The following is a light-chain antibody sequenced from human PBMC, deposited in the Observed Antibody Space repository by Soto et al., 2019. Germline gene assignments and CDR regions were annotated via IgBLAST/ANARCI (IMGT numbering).Light chain of an antibody. Sequence: DIQMTQSPSSLSASVGDRVTITCRASQSISSFLNWYQLKPGKAPKLLIYAASSLQSGVPSRFSGSGSGTDFTLTISSLQPEDFATYYCQQSSSTPRTFGQGTKVEIK. CDR2: AAS. V-gene: IGKV1-39*01. CDR3: QQSSSTPRT. J-gene: IGKJ1*01. CDR1: QSISSF.